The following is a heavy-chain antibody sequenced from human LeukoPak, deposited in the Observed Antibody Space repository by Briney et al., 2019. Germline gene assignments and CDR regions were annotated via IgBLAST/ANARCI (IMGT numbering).Heavy chain of an antibody. V-gene: IGHV1-69*05. Sequence: SVKVSCKASGGTFSSNAISWVRQAPGQGLEWMGGIIPIFGAANYAQKFQGRVTITTDESTSTAYMELSSLRSEDTAVYYCARSVEAVAGMYNWFDPWGQGTLVTVSS. CDR1: GGTFSSNA. CDR2: IIPIFGAA. J-gene: IGHJ5*02. CDR3: ARSVEAVAGMYNWFDP. D-gene: IGHD6-19*01.